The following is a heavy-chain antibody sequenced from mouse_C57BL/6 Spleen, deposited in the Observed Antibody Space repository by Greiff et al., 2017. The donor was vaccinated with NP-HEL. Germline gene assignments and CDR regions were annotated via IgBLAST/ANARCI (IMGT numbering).Heavy chain of an antibody. V-gene: IGHV1-55*01. Sequence: QVQLQQPGAELVKPGASVKMSCKASGYTFTSYWITWVKQRPGQGLEWIGDIYPGSGSTNYNEKFKSKATLTVDTSSSTAYMQLSSLTSEDSAVYYCARMITTNYYAMDYWGQGTSVTVSS. J-gene: IGHJ4*01. CDR1: GYTFTSYW. CDR3: ARMITTNYYAMDY. D-gene: IGHD2-4*01. CDR2: IYPGSGST.